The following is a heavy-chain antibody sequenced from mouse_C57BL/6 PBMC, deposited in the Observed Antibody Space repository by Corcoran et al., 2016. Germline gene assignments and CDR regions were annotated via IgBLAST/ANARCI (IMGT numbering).Heavy chain of an antibody. CDR2: IYPRSGNT. Sequence: QVQLQQSGAELARPGASVKLSCKASGYTFTSYGISGVKQRTGQGLEWIGEIYPRSGNTYYNEKFKGKATMTADKSSSTTYMELRSLTSEDSAVYVCARGAIYYALAYWGQGTLVTVSA. V-gene: IGHV1-81*01. CDR1: GYTFTSYG. D-gene: IGHD2-1*01. CDR3: ARGAIYYALAY. J-gene: IGHJ3*01.